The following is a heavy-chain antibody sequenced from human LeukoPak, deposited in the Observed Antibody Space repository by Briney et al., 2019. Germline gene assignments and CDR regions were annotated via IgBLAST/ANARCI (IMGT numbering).Heavy chain of an antibody. D-gene: IGHD2-2*01. Sequence: SVKVSCKASGGTFSSYAISWVRQAPGQGLEWMGGIIPIFGTANYAQKFQGRVTITADESTSTAYMELSSLRSEDTAVYYCAREGHWCSSTSCYYYMDVWGKGTTVTVSS. CDR1: GGTFSSYA. CDR2: IIPIFGTA. J-gene: IGHJ6*03. CDR3: AREGHWCSSTSCYYYMDV. V-gene: IGHV1-69*13.